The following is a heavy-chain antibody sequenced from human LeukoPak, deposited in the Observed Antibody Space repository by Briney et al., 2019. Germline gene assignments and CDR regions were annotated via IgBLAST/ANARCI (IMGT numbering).Heavy chain of an antibody. CDR3: AKGQSGSYYSTDY. J-gene: IGHJ4*02. CDR2: ISWSSGTI. CDR1: GFTFDDYA. V-gene: IGHV3-9*01. D-gene: IGHD1-26*01. Sequence: GRSLRLSCAASGFTFDDYAMHWVRQAPGKGLEWVSGISWSSGTIAYADSVKGRFTISRDNAKNSLYLQMNSLRAEDTALYYCAKGQSGSYYSTDYWGQGTLVTVSS.